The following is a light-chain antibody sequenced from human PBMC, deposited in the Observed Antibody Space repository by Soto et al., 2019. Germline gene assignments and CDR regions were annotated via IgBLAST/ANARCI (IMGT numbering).Light chain of an antibody. J-gene: IGKJ5*01. CDR2: GAY. V-gene: IGKV3-15*01. CDR1: QSVSSN. CDR3: QQYNNWPIT. Sequence: EIVMTHSPATLSVSPGERATLSCSASQSVSSNLAWYQQKPGKDPRLLIYGAYTRATGIPARFSGSGSGTEFTLTIRSLQSEDFAVYYCQQYNNWPITFGQGTRLEI.